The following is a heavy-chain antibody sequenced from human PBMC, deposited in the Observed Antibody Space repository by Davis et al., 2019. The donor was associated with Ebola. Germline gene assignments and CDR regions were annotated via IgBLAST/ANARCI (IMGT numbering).Heavy chain of an antibody. CDR1: GFTVSSNY. J-gene: IGHJ6*02. V-gene: IGHV3-53*01. CDR3: VTESIAAAGTLFYYYGMDV. Sequence: GESLKISCAASGFTVSSNYMSWVRQAPGKGLEWVSVIYSGGSTYYADSVKGRFTISRDNSKNTLYLQMNSLRAVDTAVYYCVTESIAAAGTLFYYYGMDVWGQGTTVTVSS. D-gene: IGHD6-13*01. CDR2: IYSGGST.